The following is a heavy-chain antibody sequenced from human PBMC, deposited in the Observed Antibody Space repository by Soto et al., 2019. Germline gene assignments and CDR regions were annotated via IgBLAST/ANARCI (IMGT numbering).Heavy chain of an antibody. D-gene: IGHD3-22*01. J-gene: IGHJ6*02. CDR2: ISYDGSNK. CDR1: GFTFSSYG. Sequence: GGSLRLSCAASGFTFSSYGMHWVRQAPGKGLEWVAVISYDGSNKYYADSVKGRFTISRDNSENTLYLQMNSLRAEDTAVYYCAKDLYYYDSSGYLGMDVWGQGTTVTVSS. CDR3: AKDLYYYDSSGYLGMDV. V-gene: IGHV3-30*18.